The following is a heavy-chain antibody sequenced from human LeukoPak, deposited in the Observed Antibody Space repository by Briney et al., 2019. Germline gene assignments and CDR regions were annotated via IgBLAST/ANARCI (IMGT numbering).Heavy chain of an antibody. J-gene: IGHJ5*02. D-gene: IGHD3-10*01. CDR2: ISYDGSNK. Sequence: PGGSLRLSCAASGFTFSSYAMHWVRQAPGKGLEWVAVISYDGSNKYYADSVKGRFTISRDNAKNTLYLQMNSLRAEDTAVYYCARALTMVRGVIFLFNWFDPWGQGTLVTVSS. V-gene: IGHV3-30*04. CDR1: GFTFSSYA. CDR3: ARALTMVRGVIFLFNWFDP.